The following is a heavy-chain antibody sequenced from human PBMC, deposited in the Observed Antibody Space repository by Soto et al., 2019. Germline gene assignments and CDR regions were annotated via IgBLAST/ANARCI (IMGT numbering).Heavy chain of an antibody. D-gene: IGHD3-22*01. V-gene: IGHV4-31*11. CDR1: GGSFSGYY. Sequence: SETLSLTCAVYGGSFSGYYWSWIRQHPGKGLEWIGYIYYSGSTYYNPSLKSRVTISVDTSKNQFSLKLSSVTAADTAVYYCARYTRETWPFYDSSASQVGAFDIWGQGTMVTVSS. CDR3: ARYTRETWPFYDSSASQVGAFDI. J-gene: IGHJ3*02. CDR2: IYYSGST.